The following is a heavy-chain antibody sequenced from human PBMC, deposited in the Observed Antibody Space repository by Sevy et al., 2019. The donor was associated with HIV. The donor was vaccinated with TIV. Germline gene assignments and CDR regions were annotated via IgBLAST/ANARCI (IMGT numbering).Heavy chain of an antibody. J-gene: IGHJ4*02. CDR3: AKDLTERYSTSSGDVDY. CDR2: TRYDGNTK. Sequence: GGSLRLSCAASGFTFNVYGMHWVRQAPGKGLQWVAFTRYDGNTKYYADSVKGRFTISRDNSKKTLYLQMNSLRVEDTAMYYCAKDLTERYSTSSGDVDYWGQGSLVTVSS. V-gene: IGHV3-30*02. D-gene: IGHD6-6*01. CDR1: GFTFNVYG.